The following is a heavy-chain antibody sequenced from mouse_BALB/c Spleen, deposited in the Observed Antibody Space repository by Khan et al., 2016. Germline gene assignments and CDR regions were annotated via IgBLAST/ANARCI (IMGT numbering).Heavy chain of an antibody. V-gene: IGHV9-3-1*01. J-gene: IGHJ1*01. CDR1: GYTFTNYG. D-gene: IGHD1-1*01. CDR2: INTYSGES. CDR3: ARYRYYYGSSRYFDV. Sequence: QIQLVQSGPELKKPGKTVKISCKASGYTFTNYGMNWVKQAPGKGLKWMGWINTYSGESTYADDFKGRFAFSLETSANTAYLQINNRKKEDTATYCCARYRYYYGSSRYFDVWGAGTTVTVSS.